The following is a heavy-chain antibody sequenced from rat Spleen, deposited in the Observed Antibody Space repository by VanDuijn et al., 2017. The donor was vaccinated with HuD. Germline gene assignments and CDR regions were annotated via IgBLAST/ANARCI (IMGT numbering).Heavy chain of an antibody. CDR2: ISTGDDDT. CDR1: GFTFSDFD. V-gene: IGHV5S23*01. D-gene: IGHD1-11*01. J-gene: IGHJ2*01. Sequence: EVQLVESGGGLVQPGRSLKLSCAASGFTFSDFDMAWVRQAPAKGLEWVASISTGDDDTYYRDSVKGHFTISRNNAKSTLYLQMDSLRSEDTATYYCTTANNGGFSELYYFDYWGQGVMVTVSS. CDR3: TTANNGGFSELYYFDY.